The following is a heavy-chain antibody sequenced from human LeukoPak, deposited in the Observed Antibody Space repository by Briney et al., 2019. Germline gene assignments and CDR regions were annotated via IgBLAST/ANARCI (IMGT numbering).Heavy chain of an antibody. CDR2: TAPSSGTT. V-gene: IGHV1-46*01. D-gene: IGHD3-10*01. Sequence: GASVKVSCKASGYTFTSNYMHWVRQAPGQGLEWMGVTAPSSGTTSYAQKFQGRVTMTRDTSTSTLYMELSSLTSEDTAVYYCARASGSSAVPFDYWGQGTLVTVSS. CDR3: ARASGSSAVPFDY. J-gene: IGHJ4*02. CDR1: GYTFTSNY.